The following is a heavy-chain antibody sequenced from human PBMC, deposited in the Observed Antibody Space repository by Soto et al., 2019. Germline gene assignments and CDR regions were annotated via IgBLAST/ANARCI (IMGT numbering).Heavy chain of an antibody. V-gene: IGHV1-69*06. J-gene: IGHJ6*02. CDR1: GGTFSSYA. Sequence: SVKVSCKXTGGTFSSYAISWVRQAPGQGLEWMGGIIPIFGTANYAQKFQGRVTITADKSTSTAYMELSSLRSEDTAVYYCARGPAGPDYYYGMDVWGQGTTVTVSS. CDR2: IIPIFGTA. D-gene: IGHD6-13*01. CDR3: ARGPAGPDYYYGMDV.